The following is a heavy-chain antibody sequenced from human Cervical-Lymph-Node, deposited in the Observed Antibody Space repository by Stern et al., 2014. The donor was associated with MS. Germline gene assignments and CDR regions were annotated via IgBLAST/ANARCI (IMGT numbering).Heavy chain of an antibody. J-gene: IGHJ6*02. V-gene: IGHV1-69*01. D-gene: IGHD2-2*01. CDR2: IIPVFGTP. CDR3: ASAHPATRRGYKGMNV. Sequence: VQLLESGSEVRKPGSSVNVTCKASGGTFRSFAVNWVRQAPGQGLEWVGGIIPVFGTPTYAQKFQGRVTIISDESTNTVSVELSSLTTDDTATYFCASAHPATRRGYKGMNVWGQGTTIAVSS. CDR1: GGTFRSFA.